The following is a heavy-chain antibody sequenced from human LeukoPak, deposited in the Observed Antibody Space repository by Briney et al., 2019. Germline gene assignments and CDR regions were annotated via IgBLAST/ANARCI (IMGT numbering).Heavy chain of an antibody. Sequence: GGSLRLSCAASGFTLKDYWMSWLRHVPGKGLEWVAYIKQDGSEKNYVDSVKGRFSISRDNAKNSLFLQMNNLRAEDTALYYCASGHYGSGSYYNLYYYYYMDVWGKGTTVTVSS. CDR3: ASGHYGSGSYYNLYYYYYMDV. CDR2: IKQDGSEK. J-gene: IGHJ6*03. V-gene: IGHV3-7*01. CDR1: GFTLKDYW. D-gene: IGHD3-10*01.